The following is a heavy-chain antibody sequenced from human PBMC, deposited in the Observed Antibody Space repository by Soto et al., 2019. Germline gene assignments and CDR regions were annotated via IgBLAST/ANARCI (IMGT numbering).Heavy chain of an antibody. V-gene: IGHV3-23*01. Sequence: GGSLRLSCATSGFPFNNYAMSWVRRAPGKSLEWVSSITVSAGGTYYADSVKGRFTISRDNSKNTLYLQMNSLRAEDTAVYYCAKTYDFWSGFVGADVWGQGTTVSVSS. D-gene: IGHD3-3*01. CDR2: ITVSAGGT. CDR1: GFPFNNYA. CDR3: AKTYDFWSGFVGADV. J-gene: IGHJ6*02.